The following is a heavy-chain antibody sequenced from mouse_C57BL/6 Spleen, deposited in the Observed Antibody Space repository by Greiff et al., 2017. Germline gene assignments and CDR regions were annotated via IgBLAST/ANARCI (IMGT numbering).Heavy chain of an antibody. CDR1: GYTFTSYW. V-gene: IGHV1-69*01. Sequence: VQLQQSGAELVMPGASVKLSCKASGYTFTSYWMHWVKQRPGQGLEWIGEIDPSDSYTNYNQKFKGKSTLTVDKSSSTAYMQLSSLTSEDSAVYYCARWGEEYYFDYWGQGTTLTVSS. CDR3: ARWGEEYYFDY. CDR2: IDPSDSYT. J-gene: IGHJ2*01.